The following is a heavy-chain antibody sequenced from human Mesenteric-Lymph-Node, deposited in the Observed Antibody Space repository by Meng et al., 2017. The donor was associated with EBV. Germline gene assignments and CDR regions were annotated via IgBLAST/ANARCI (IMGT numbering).Heavy chain of an antibody. CDR1: GFSFSSYN. D-gene: IGHD3-10*01. Sequence: EVQLVESGGXXXXXGXCLXSSCAAFGFSFSSYNLNWVRQAPGKGLECVSSISSSSSYIYYADSVKGRFTISRDNAKNSLYLQMNSLRAEDTAVYYCARVISADGRLDYWGQGTLVTVSS. J-gene: IGHJ4*02. CDR2: ISSSSSYI. CDR3: ARVISADGRLDY. V-gene: IGHV3-21*01.